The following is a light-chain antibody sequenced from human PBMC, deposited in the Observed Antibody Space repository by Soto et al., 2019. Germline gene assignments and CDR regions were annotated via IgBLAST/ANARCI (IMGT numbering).Light chain of an antibody. CDR1: QGVGTF. V-gene: IGKV1D-16*01. CDR2: TAS. Sequence: DIRLTPSPSSLSASVGDRVTITCRASQGVGTFLAWYQHKPGKAPKSLIKTASTLQSGVPSRFSGSGSGTDFTLTISSLQPEDFATYYCQQYSTYPRPFGQETRVYLK. CDR3: QQYSTYPRP. J-gene: IGKJ5*01.